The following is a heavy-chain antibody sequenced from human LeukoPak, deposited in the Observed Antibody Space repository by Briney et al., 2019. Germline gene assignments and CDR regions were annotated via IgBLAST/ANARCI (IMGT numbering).Heavy chain of an antibody. CDR1: GFTFSDYE. J-gene: IGHJ4*02. V-gene: IGHV3-48*03. CDR3: ARSTRGSFDY. CDR2: ISSSGSTI. D-gene: IGHD1-26*01. Sequence: GGSLRLSCAASGFTFSDYEMNWVRQAPGKGLEWVSHISSSGSTIYYADSVKGRFSISRDNAKNSLFLQMNSLRAEDTAVYYCARSTRGSFDYWGQGTLVTVSS.